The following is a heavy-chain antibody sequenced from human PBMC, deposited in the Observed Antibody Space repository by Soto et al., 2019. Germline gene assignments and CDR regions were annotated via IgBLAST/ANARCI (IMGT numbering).Heavy chain of an antibody. Sequence: ASVKVSCKASGYTFTSYDINWVRQATGQGLEWMGWMNPNSGNTGYAQKFQGRVTMTRNTSISTAYMELSSLRSEDTAVYYCVTVRGKTLLDEGRVVVQAAMPYWGQGTLVTVSS. V-gene: IGHV1-8*01. CDR3: VTVRGKTLLDEGRVVVQAAMPY. CDR2: MNPNSGNT. J-gene: IGHJ4*02. CDR1: GYTFTSYD. D-gene: IGHD2-2*01.